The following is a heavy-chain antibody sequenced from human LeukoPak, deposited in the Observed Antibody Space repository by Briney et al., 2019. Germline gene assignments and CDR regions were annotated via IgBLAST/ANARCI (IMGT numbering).Heavy chain of an antibody. D-gene: IGHD1-26*01. Sequence: TSESLSLTCTVSGGSISSRSYYWGWIRQPPGKGLGWIGSIYYSGSTYYNPSLKSRVTISVDTSKNQFSLKLSSVTAADTAVYYCARVEGSYYVDYWGQGTLVTVSS. CDR3: ARVEGSYYVDY. J-gene: IGHJ4*02. CDR1: GGSISSRSYY. CDR2: IYYSGST. V-gene: IGHV4-39*07.